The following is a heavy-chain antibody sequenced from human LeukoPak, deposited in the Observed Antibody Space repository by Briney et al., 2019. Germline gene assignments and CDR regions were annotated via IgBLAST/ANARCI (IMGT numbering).Heavy chain of an antibody. CDR1: GFSVSNYY. J-gene: IGHJ2*01. V-gene: IGHV3-66*03. CDR3: ARDLIVINFDWHHWYFDL. D-gene: IGHD3-9*01. CDR2: IRDSGET. Sequence: GGSLRLFCAGSGFSVSNYYMSWVRQAPGKGLEWVSLIRDSGETFYADSVKGRFTISRDNSKNTLYLQMNSLRAEDTAVYYCARDLIVINFDWHHWYFDLWGRGTLVTVSS.